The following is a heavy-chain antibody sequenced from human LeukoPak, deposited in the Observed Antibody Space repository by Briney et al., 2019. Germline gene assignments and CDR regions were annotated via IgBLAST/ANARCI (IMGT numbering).Heavy chain of an antibody. V-gene: IGHV4-34*11. CDR2: IFYTGDT. CDR1: GGSFSGYY. J-gene: IGHJ4*02. D-gene: IGHD2-15*01. CDR3: ARGQRRGGSGELDY. Sequence: PSETLSLTCAVYGGSFSGYYWTWIRQPPGKGLEWMGYIFYTGDTKYNPSLKSRVTISVDTSKNQFSLSLSSVTAADTAVYYCARGQRRGGSGELDYWGQGTLVIVSS.